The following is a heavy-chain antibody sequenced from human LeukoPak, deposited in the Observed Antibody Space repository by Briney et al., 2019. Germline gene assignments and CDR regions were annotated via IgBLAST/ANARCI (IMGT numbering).Heavy chain of an antibody. CDR1: GFTFSDYY. Sequence: GGSLRLSCAASGFTFSDYYMSWLRQAPGKGLEWVSYISSSGSTIYYADSVKGRFTISRDNAKNSLYLQMNSLRAEDTAVYYCAREIAAAETYYFDYWGQGTLVTVSS. J-gene: IGHJ4*02. CDR2: ISSSGSTI. V-gene: IGHV3-11*04. D-gene: IGHD6-13*01. CDR3: AREIAAAETYYFDY.